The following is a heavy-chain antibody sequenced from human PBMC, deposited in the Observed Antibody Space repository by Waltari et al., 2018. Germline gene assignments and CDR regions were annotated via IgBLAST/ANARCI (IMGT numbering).Heavy chain of an antibody. Sequence: QVQLVASVGGVVQPGRSLILSCAASGISFTNYAMHWVRQAPGKGLEWVAIISSHGSNRYYADSVKGRFTISRDSSKNTLFLQMNSLRGEDTAVYYCARGGIAAAADFDYWGQGTLVTVSS. CDR3: ARGGIAAAADFDY. CDR1: GISFTNYA. CDR2: ISSHGSNR. V-gene: IGHV3-30*03. J-gene: IGHJ4*02. D-gene: IGHD6-13*01.